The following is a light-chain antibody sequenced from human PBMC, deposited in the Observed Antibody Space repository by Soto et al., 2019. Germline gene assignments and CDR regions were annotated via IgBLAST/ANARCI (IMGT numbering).Light chain of an antibody. CDR3: SSYAGSTNVV. CDR1: STGVGAYNL. CDR2: EDN. V-gene: IGLV2-23*01. Sequence: QSALTQPASVSGSPGQSITISCTGGSTGVGAYNLVSWYLQHPGKAPKLIIYEDNKRPSGVSIRFSGSKSGDTASLTISGLQAEDEADYYSSSYAGSTNVVFGGGTKLTVL. J-gene: IGLJ3*02.